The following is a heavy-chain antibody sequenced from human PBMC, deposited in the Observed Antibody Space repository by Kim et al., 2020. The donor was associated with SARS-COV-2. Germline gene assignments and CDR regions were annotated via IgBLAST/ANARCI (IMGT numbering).Heavy chain of an antibody. CDR1: GFTFSSYG. CDR2: ISYDGSNK. J-gene: IGHJ5*02. V-gene: IGHV3-30*18. D-gene: IGHD1-1*01. Sequence: GGSLRLSCAASGFTFSSYGMHWVRQAPGKGLEWVAVISYDGSNKYYADSVKGRFTISRDNSKNTLYLQMNSLRAEDTAVYYCAKGTWAGRSWFDPWGQGTLVTVSS. CDR3: AKGTWAGRSWFDP.